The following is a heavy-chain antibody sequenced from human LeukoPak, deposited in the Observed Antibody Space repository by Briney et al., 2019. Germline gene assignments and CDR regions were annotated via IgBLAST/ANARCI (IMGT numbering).Heavy chain of an antibody. V-gene: IGHV3-74*01. CDR1: GFSFSGYW. Sequence: GGSLRLSCAASGFSFSGYWMHWVRQAPGKGLVWVSLINSDGSVTNYADSVKGRFTISRDNAKNTLYLQMNSLRAEDTAVYYCVGTGPLSSNDWDFSYWGQGTLVTVSS. J-gene: IGHJ4*02. CDR3: VGTGPLSSNDWDFSY. CDR2: INSDGSVT. D-gene: IGHD6-19*01.